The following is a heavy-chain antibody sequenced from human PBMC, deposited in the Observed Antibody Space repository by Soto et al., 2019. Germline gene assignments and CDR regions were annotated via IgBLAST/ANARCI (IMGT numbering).Heavy chain of an antibody. V-gene: IGHV1-3*01. J-gene: IGHJ4*02. Sequence: QVQLVQSGAEVKKPGASVKVSCKASGYTFTTHKMHWVRQAPGQGLDWMGWINVGNGDTKYSPKFQGRVTFTRDTSANTGDMELSSLRSEDTAVYYCATKHTFGDDEYWGQGTLVTVSS. CDR2: INVGNGDT. CDR1: GYTFTTHK. CDR3: ATKHTFGDDEY. D-gene: IGHD4-17*01.